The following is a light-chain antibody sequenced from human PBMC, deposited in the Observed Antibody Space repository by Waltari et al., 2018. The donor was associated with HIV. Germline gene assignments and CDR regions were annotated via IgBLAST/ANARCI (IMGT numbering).Light chain of an antibody. V-gene: IGLV1-47*01. CDR3: AAWDDSLSALV. CDR2: RYH. Sequence: QSVLTQPPSVSGPPGQRLTISCSGSSSNVGRTYAYWYQQLPGPAPKPLIYRYHQRPSGVPDRFSGSKSGTSASLAISGLRSEDEADYHCAAWDDSLSALVFGGGTKLAVL. CDR1: SSNVGRTY. J-gene: IGLJ2*01.